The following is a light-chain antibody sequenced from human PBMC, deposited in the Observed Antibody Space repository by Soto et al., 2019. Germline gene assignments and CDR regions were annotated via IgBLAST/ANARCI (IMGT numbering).Light chain of an antibody. J-gene: IGLJ2*01. CDR3: QSYDTSLSGVI. CDR2: ADN. Sequence: QRVLTQTPSVSGAPGQKITMSCTRSSYNIGAGYDVHWYQQVPGAAPRLLIYADNNRPSGVPDRFSASKSGTSASLAITGLQGEDEANYYCQSYDTSLSGVIFGAGTKLTVL. CDR1: SYNIGAGYD. V-gene: IGLV1-40*01.